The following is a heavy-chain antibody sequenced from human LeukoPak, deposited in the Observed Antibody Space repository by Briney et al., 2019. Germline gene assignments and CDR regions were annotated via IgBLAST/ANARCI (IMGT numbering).Heavy chain of an antibody. Sequence: PGGSLRLSCAASGFTFSPYWMHWVRQAPGKGLEWVSRINSDGSITTYAPSVKGRFTISKDHAKNTLYLQMNTLRAEDTAVYYCANDYRSGSFHDFWGQGTLVTVSS. CDR3: ANDYRSGSFHDF. CDR2: INSDGSIT. CDR1: GFTFSPYW. D-gene: IGHD3-10*01. J-gene: IGHJ4*02. V-gene: IGHV3-74*01.